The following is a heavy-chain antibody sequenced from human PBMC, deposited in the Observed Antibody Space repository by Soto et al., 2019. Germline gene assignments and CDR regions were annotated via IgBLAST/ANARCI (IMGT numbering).Heavy chain of an antibody. CDR1: GGSFSGYY. CDR2: INHSGST. CDR3: AGRNHPQGHGMDV. V-gene: IGHV4-34*01. J-gene: IGHJ6*02. Sequence: SETLSLTCAVYGGSFSGYYWSWIRHPPGKGLEWIGEINHSGSTNYNPSLKSRVTISVDTSKNQFSLKLSSVTAADTAVYYCAGRNHPQGHGMDVWGQGTTVTVSS.